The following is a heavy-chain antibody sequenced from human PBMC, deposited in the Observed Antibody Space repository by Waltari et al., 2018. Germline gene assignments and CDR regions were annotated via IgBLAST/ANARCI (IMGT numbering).Heavy chain of an antibody. CDR3: ARLDRYSDYNWFDP. D-gene: IGHD5-12*01. Sequence: QVQLQESGPGLVKPSETLSLTCTVSGYSINNGYYWGWIRQPPGKGLERIGTIYHSGGTKYNPSLKSRVTISVDTSKNQFSLKLTSVTAADAAVYYCARLDRYSDYNWFDPWGQGTLVTVSS. V-gene: IGHV4-38-2*02. CDR1: GYSINNGYY. CDR2: IYHSGGT. J-gene: IGHJ5*02.